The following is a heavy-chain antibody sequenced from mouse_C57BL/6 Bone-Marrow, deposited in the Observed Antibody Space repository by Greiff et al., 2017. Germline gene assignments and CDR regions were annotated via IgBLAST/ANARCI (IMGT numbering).Heavy chain of an antibody. V-gene: IGHV5-15*01. D-gene: IGHD3-2*02. CDR2: ISNLAYSI. J-gene: IGHJ3*01. CDR1: GFTFSDYG. CDR3: AVDSSGYRFAY. Sequence: EVMLVESGGGLVQPGGSLKLSCAASGFTFSDYGMAWVRQAPRKGPEWVAFISNLAYSIYYADTVTGRFTISRENAKNTLYLEMSSLRSEDTAMYYCAVDSSGYRFAYWGQGTLVTVSA.